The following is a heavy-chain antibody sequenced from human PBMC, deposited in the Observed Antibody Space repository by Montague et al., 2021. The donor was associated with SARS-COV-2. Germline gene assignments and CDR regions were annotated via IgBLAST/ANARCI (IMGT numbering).Heavy chain of an antibody. D-gene: IGHD3-3*01. CDR2: IYHYGST. CDR1: GGSISSSY. V-gene: IGHV4-59*08. J-gene: IGHJ4*02. CDR3: ARADFWSGYLYFDY. Sequence: SKTLSLTCSVSGGSISSSYWSWIRQPPGKGLEWIGYIYHYGSTNYNPSLKSRVTMSVDTSKNQFSLKLSSVTAADTAVYYCARADFWSGYLYFDYWGQGTLVTVSS.